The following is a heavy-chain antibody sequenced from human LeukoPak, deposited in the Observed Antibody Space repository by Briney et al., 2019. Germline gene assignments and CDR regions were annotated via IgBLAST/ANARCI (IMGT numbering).Heavy chain of an antibody. Sequence: GAAVKVFCKASGYTFTGHYMHWVRQPPGQGLEWMGIINPSAGGTSFAQKLHGRVTMTRDTSTNTVYVELSSLRSEDSAVYYCAREPRPTGSLNYGPGFDYWGQGSLVSVSS. V-gene: IGHV1-46*04. D-gene: IGHD3-10*01. CDR3: AREPRPTGSLNYGPGFDY. CDR1: GYTFTGHY. CDR2: INPSAGGT. J-gene: IGHJ4*02.